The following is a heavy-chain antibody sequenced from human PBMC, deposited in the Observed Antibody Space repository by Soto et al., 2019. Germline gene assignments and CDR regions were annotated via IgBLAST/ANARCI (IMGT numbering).Heavy chain of an antibody. J-gene: IGHJ4*02. CDR2: VWQDVSKT. D-gene: IGHD2-2*01. Sequence: GGSLRLSCAASGFTFTSYGIHWVRQGPGKGLVWVAVVWQDVSKTYYTESVKGRFIISRDNSKNTVSLQMNSLRAEDTAVYYCARDESGSTSWANLFDYWGQGTLVTVSS. CDR3: ARDESGSTSWANLFDY. CDR1: GFTFTSYG. V-gene: IGHV3-33*01.